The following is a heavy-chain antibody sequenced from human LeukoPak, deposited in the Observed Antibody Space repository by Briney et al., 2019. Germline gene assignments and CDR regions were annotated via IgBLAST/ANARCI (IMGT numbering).Heavy chain of an antibody. CDR2: VYYSGSS. CDR1: GGSISGYY. Sequence: SETLSLTCTVSGGSISGYYWSWIRQPPGKGLEWIGYVYYSGSSSYNPSLKSRVTMSVDTSKNQFSLNLSSVTAADTAVYYCARNVPAPMPLDAFDIWGQGTMVTVSS. CDR3: ARNVPAPMPLDAFDI. J-gene: IGHJ3*02. D-gene: IGHD2-2*01. V-gene: IGHV4-59*01.